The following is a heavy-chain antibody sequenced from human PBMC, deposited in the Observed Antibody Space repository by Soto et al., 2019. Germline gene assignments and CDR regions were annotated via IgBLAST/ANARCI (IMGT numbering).Heavy chain of an antibody. V-gene: IGHV3-7*01. CDR1: GFTFSSFW. CDR3: ARGVVWCSSSSCHPDY. Sequence: GGSLRLSCAASGFTFSSFWMNWVRQTPGKGLEWMANIKQDGSEKYYVDSVKGRFTISRDNAKNSLFLQMSSLGAEDTAVYYCARGVVWCSSSSCHPDYWGQGT. D-gene: IGHD2-2*01. CDR2: IKQDGSEK. J-gene: IGHJ4*02.